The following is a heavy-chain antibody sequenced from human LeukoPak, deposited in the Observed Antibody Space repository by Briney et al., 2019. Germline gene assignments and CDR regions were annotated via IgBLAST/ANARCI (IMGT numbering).Heavy chain of an antibody. CDR3: ARERYYGSGSYYTYGMDV. D-gene: IGHD3-10*01. J-gene: IGHJ6*02. CDR2: ISAYNGNT. CDR1: GYTFTSYG. V-gene: IGHV1-18*01. Sequence: GASVKVSCKASGYTFTSYGISWVRQAPGQGLEWMGWISAYNGNTNYAQKLQGRVTMTTDTSTSTAYMELRSLRSDDTAVYYCARERYYGSGSYYTYGMDVWGQGTTVTVSS.